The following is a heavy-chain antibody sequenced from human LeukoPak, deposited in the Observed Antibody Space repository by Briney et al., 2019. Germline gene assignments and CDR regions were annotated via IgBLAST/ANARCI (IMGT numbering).Heavy chain of an antibody. CDR1: GFTFSSYA. V-gene: IGHV3-30-3*01. D-gene: IGHD6-13*01. Sequence: GGSLRLSCAASGFTFSSYAMHWVRQAPGKGLEWVAVISYDGSNKYYADSVKGRFTISRDNSKNTLYLQMNSLRAEDTAVYYCARDPRIVAAGNYFDDWGQGTLVTVSS. CDR3: ARDPRIVAAGNYFDD. CDR2: ISYDGSNK. J-gene: IGHJ4*02.